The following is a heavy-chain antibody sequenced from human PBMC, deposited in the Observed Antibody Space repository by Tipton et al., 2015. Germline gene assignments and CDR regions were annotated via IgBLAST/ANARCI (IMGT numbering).Heavy chain of an antibody. CDR3: ARRSSSFFDF. Sequence: TLSLTCAVSGASISSSSAYYWGWIRQPPGKGLELIGIVYYSGNAYYNPSLKSRVTISVDTSENKFSLKMTSMGAADMAMYYCARRSSSFFDFWGQGALVTVSS. V-gene: IGHV4-39*01. D-gene: IGHD6-19*01. J-gene: IGHJ4*02. CDR2: VYYSGNA. CDR1: GASISSSSAYY.